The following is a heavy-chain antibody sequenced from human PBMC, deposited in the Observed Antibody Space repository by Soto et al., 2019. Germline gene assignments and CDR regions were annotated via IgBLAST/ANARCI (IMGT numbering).Heavy chain of an antibody. CDR1: GYSFTSYW. Sequence: GGSLRLSCVASGYSFTSYWIGWVRQMPGKGLEWMGIIYPGDSDTRYSPSFQGQVTISADKSISTAYLQWSSLKASDTAMYYCARLGDYYYMDVWGKGTTVTVSS. V-gene: IGHV5-51*01. CDR2: IYPGDSDT. J-gene: IGHJ6*03. CDR3: ARLGDYYYMDV.